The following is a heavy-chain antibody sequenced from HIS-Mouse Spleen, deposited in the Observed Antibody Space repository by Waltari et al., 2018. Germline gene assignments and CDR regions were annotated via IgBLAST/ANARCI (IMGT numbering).Heavy chain of an antibody. CDR2: YYSGRT. V-gene: IGHV4-59*01. CDR1: GGSISSYY. J-gene: IGHJ2*01. CDR3: ARASRDLLLPRYFDL. Sequence: QVQLQESGPGLVKPSETLSLTCTVSGGSISSYYWSWIRQPPGKGLEWIGYYSGRTNYNPSLKRRVTRSVDTSKNQVSLKLSSVTAADTAVYYCARASRDLLLPRYFDLWGRGTLVTVSS.